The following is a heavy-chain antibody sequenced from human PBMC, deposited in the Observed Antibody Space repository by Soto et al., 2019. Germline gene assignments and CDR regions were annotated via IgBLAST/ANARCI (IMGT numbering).Heavy chain of an antibody. CDR1: GFTFSGSA. CDR3: TSHGHQWLGNRDFDY. Sequence: EVQLVESGGGLVQPGGSLKLSCAASGFTFSGSAMHWVRQASGKGLEWVGRIRSKANSYATAYAASVKGRFTISRDDSKTKAYLQMTSLKTEDTAVYYCTSHGHQWLGNRDFDYWGQGTLVTVSS. CDR2: IRSKANSYAT. V-gene: IGHV3-73*01. D-gene: IGHD6-19*01. J-gene: IGHJ4*02.